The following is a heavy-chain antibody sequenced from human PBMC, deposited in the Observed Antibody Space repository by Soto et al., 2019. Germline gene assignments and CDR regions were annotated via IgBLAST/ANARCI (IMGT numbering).Heavy chain of an antibody. CDR3: ARGRGRFVLLRRRAFEI. Sequence: VQLVQSGAEVKKPGASVKVSCKASGYTFSNYDINWVRQAAGHGREWMRWMNPNNETAGYGQMCQGRGSMTGNTAVRTAYMELKSLRSEDTAVYHCARGRGRFVLLRRRAFEIWGQGTMVTVSS. J-gene: IGHJ3*02. D-gene: IGHD2-15*01. V-gene: IGHV1-8*01. CDR1: GYTFSNYD. CDR2: MNPNNETA.